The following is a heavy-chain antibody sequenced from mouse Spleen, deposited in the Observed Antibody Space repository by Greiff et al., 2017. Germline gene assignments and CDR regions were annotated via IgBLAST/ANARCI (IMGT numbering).Heavy chain of an antibody. Sequence: QVQLQQSGAELVRPGTSVKMSCKASGYTFTNYWIGWAKQRPGHGLEWIGDIYPGGGYTNYNEKFKGKATLTADKSSSTAYMQFSSLTSEDSAIYYCARCSDGYYDYWGQGTTLTVSS. CDR2: IYPGGGYT. D-gene: IGHD2-3*01. CDR1: GYTFTNYW. V-gene: IGHV1-63*01. CDR3: ARCSDGYYDY. J-gene: IGHJ2*01.